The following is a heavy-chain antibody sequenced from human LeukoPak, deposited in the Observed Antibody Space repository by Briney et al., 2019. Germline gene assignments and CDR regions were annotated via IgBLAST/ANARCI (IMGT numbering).Heavy chain of an antibody. D-gene: IGHD3-3*01. J-gene: IGHJ6*03. Sequence: SETLSLTCAVYGGSFNNYYWSWIRQPPATGLEWIGEINHSGSTKYNPSLKSRVTISVDTSKNQFSLKLTSVTAADTAVYYCARGTGFGVVFNYYQYYMDVWGKGTTVTVSS. V-gene: IGHV4-34*01. CDR1: GGSFNNYY. CDR3: ARGTGFGVVFNYYQYYMDV. CDR2: INHSGST.